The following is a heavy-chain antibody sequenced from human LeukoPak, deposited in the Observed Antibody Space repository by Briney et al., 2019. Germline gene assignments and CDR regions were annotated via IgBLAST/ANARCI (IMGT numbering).Heavy chain of an antibody. CDR2: FYYSGST. Sequence: PSETLSPTCTVSGGSISGYYWSWIRQPPGKGLEWIGYFYYSGSTSYNPSLKSRASISVDTSKNQFSLKLTSVIAADTAVYYCARVGYTSGWRFDYWGQGTLVTVSS. CDR1: GGSISGYY. J-gene: IGHJ4*02. CDR3: ARVGYTSGWRFDY. D-gene: IGHD6-19*01. V-gene: IGHV4-59*01.